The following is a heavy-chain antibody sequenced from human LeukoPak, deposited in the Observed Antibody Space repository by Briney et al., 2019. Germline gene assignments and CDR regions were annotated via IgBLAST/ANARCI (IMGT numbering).Heavy chain of an antibody. J-gene: IGHJ4*02. Sequence: GGSLRLSCAASGFTFSSYGMHWVRQAPGKGLEWVAVISYDGSNKYYADSVKGRFTISRDNPKNSLYLQMNSLRAEDTAVYYCVWGGYRSFDYWGQGTLVTVSS. V-gene: IGHV3-30*03. CDR2: ISYDGSNK. CDR3: VWGGYRSFDY. D-gene: IGHD3-16*02. CDR1: GFTFSSYG.